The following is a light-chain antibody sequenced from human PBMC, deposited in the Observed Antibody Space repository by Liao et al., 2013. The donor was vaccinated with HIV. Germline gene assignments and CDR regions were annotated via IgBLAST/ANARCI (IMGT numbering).Light chain of an antibody. Sequence: SYELTQPPSVSVAPGKTARITCGGSSIGIRSVHWYQQMPGQAPVLVMYYDDARPSGITERFSASTSGNAATLTISGTQAMDEADYFCQAWGSSTVVFGTGTKVTVL. CDR2: YDD. J-gene: IGLJ1*01. CDR3: QAWGSSTVV. CDR1: SIGIRS. V-gene: IGLV3-21*01.